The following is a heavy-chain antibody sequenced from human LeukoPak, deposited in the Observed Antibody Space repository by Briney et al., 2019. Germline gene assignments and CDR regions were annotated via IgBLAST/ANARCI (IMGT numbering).Heavy chain of an antibody. J-gene: IGHJ5*02. V-gene: IGHV1-18*01. D-gene: IGHD5-24*01. CDR3: ARDRRRWLQLKAPNWFDP. CDR1: GYTFTSYG. CDR2: ISAYNGNT. Sequence: GASVKVSCKASGYTFTSYGISWVRQAPGQGLEWMGWISAYNGNTNYARKLQGRVTMTTDTSTSTAYMELRSLRSDDTAVYYCARDRRRWLQLKAPNWFDPWGQGTLVTVSS.